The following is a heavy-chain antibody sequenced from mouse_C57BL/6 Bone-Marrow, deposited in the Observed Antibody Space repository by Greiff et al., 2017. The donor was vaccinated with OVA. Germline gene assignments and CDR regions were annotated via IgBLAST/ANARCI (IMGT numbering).Heavy chain of an antibody. V-gene: IGHV1-63*01. D-gene: IGHD1-1*01. CDR1: GYTFTNYW. J-gene: IGHJ2*01. Sequence: VQLQQSGAELVRPGTSVKMSCKASGYTFTNYWIGWAKQRPGHGLEWIGDIYPGGGYTNYNEKFKGKATLTADKSSGTAYMQFSSLTSEDSAIYYCARSGYGSSPKDYYFDYWGQGTTLTVSS. CDR3: ARSGYGSSPKDYYFDY. CDR2: IYPGGGYT.